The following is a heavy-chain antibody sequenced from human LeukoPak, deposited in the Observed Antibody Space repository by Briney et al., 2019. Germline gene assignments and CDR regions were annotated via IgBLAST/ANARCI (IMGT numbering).Heavy chain of an antibody. CDR1: GFTFSSYA. D-gene: IGHD5-18*01. J-gene: IGHJ4*02. CDR2: ISYDGSNK. V-gene: IGHV3-30-3*01. CDR3: AKEGDSYGYNY. Sequence: GGSLRLSCAASGFTFSSYAMHWVRQAPGKGLEWVAVISYDGSNKYYADSVKGRFTISRDNSKNTLYLQMNSLRAEDTAVYYCAKEGDSYGYNYWGQGTLVTVSS.